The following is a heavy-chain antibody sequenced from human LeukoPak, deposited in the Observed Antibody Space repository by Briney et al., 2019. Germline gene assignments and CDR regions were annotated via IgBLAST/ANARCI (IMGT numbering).Heavy chain of an antibody. Sequence: GGSLRLSCAASGFTFSSYTMSWVRQAPGKGLEWVSAISDSGGRTYYVDSVEGRFTISRDNFKDTLYLEMNSLRAEDTAVYYCANLGGGTCPEGYWGQGTLVTVSS. V-gene: IGHV3-23*01. CDR2: ISDSGGRT. CDR3: ANLGGGTCPEGY. J-gene: IGHJ4*02. D-gene: IGHD2-15*01. CDR1: GFTFSSYT.